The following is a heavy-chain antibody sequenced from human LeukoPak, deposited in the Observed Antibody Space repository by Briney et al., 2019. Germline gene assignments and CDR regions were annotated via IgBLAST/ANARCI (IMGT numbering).Heavy chain of an antibody. CDR2: IYPSGST. CDR3: ARVSDILTGYSFDY. D-gene: IGHD3-9*01. CDR1: GDSISSDTYY. V-gene: IGHV4-61*02. J-gene: IGHJ4*02. Sequence: RPSQTLSLTCTVSGDSISSDTYYWSWIRQPAGKGLEWIGRIYPSGSTSYNPSLKSRVTISLDTSKDQFSLKLISVTAADTAVYYCARVSDILTGYSFDYWGQGTLVTVSS.